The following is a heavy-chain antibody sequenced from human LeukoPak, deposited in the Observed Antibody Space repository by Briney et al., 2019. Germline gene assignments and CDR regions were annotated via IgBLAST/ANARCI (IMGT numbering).Heavy chain of an antibody. D-gene: IGHD1-7*01. CDR3: VGWGISGITNH. Sequence: GGSLRLSCAASGFTFSSYGMHWVRQAPGKGLEWVAVIWYGGSNKYYADSVKGRFTISRDNSKNTLYLQMNSLRAEDTAVYYCVGWGISGITNHWGQGTLVTVSS. CDR1: GFTFSSYG. CDR2: IWYGGSNK. J-gene: IGHJ4*02. V-gene: IGHV3-33*01.